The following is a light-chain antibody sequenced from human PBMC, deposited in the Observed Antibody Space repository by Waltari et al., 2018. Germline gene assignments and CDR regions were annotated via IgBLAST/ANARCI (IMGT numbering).Light chain of an antibody. CDR2: AAS. J-gene: IGKJ1*01. V-gene: IGKV3-20*01. CDR3: QHYVRLPVA. CDR1: QSNPGT. Sequence: EIVLTPSPCTLSLSPRERDTLSCRASQSNPGTLVWYQQKPHQPPRLLIYAASNRAAGIPDRFSGSGFGTDFSLTISRLEPEDFAVYYCQHYVRLPVAFGQGTKV.